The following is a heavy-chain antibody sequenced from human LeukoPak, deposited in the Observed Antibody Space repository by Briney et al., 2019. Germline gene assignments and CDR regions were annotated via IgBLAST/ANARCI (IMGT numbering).Heavy chain of an antibody. J-gene: IGHJ4*02. D-gene: IGHD3-22*01. CDR3: AGYLLYDSSGYYYELGKGFAY. CDR1: GFTFDDYG. Sequence: GGSLRLSCAASGFTFDDYGMSWVRQAPGKGLEWVSGINWNGGNTGYADSVKGRFTISRDNVKNSLYLQMNSLRAEDTALYYCAGYLLYDSSGYYYELGKGFAYWGQGTLVTVSS. V-gene: IGHV3-20*04. CDR2: INWNGGNT.